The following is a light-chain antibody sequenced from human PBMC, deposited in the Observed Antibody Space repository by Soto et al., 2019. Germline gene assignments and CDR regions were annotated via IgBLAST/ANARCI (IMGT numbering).Light chain of an antibody. CDR2: EVS. V-gene: IGLV2-14*01. J-gene: IGLJ2*01. Sequence: QSALTQPASVSGSPGQSITISCTGTSSDIGGYNYVSWYQQHPGKAPKLMIYEVSNRPSGVFNRFSGSKSGNTASLTISGLQAEDEANYYSSSYTSSSTLVVFGGETKVTVL. CDR3: SSYTSSSTLVV. CDR1: SSDIGGYNY.